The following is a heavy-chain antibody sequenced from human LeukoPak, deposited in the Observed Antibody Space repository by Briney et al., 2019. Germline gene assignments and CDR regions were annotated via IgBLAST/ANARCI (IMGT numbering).Heavy chain of an antibody. CDR2: IYTSGST. J-gene: IGHJ4*02. CDR3: AGGGVLWFGESPFDY. V-gene: IGHV4-61*05. CDR1: GGSISSSSYY. Sequence: SETLSLTCTVSGGSISSSSYYWGWIRQPPGKGLEWIGRIYTSGSTNYNPSLKSRVTMSVDTSKNQFSLKLSSVTAADTAVYYCAGGGVLWFGESPFDYWGQGTLVTVSS. D-gene: IGHD3-10*01.